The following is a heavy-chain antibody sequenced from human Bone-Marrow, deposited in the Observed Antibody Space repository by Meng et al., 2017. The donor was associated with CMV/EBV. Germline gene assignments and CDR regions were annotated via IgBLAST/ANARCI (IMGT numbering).Heavy chain of an antibody. Sequence: GGSLRLSCAASGFTFSSYSMNWVRQAPGKGLEWVSSISSSSYIYYADSVKGRFTISRDNAKNSLYLQMNSLRAEDTAVYYCAKDGWDIVVVPAALHYGMDVWGQGTTVTVSS. V-gene: IGHV3-21*04. CDR1: GFTFSSYS. CDR3: AKDGWDIVVVPAALHYGMDV. CDR2: ISSSSYI. D-gene: IGHD2-2*02. J-gene: IGHJ6*02.